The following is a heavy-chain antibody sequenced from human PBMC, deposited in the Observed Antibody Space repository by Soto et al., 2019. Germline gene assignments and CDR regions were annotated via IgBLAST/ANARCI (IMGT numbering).Heavy chain of an antibody. D-gene: IGHD6-19*01. CDR2: INSDGSST. Sequence: EVQLVESGGGLVQPGGSLRLSCVVSGFTFTTYWMHWVRQAPGKGLVWVSRINSDGSSTTYADSVKGRFTISIDNSKNTLYLQINSLRAEDTAVYYCVSETTDAHLAVYYYMDVWGKGTTVTVSS. CDR1: GFTFTTYW. CDR3: VSETTDAHLAVYYYMDV. J-gene: IGHJ6*03. V-gene: IGHV3-74*01.